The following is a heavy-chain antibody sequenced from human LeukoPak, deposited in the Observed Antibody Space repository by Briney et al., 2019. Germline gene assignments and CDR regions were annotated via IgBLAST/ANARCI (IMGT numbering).Heavy chain of an antibody. CDR2: IYSGGST. J-gene: IGHJ3*02. V-gene: IGHV3-53*01. CDR3: ASSSSEVHDAFDT. D-gene: IGHD6-6*01. Sequence: QPGGSLRLSCAASGFTVSSNYMSWVRQAPGKGLEWVSVIYSGGSTYYADSVKGRFTISRDNSKNTLYLQMNSLRAEDTAVYYCASSSSEVHDAFDTWGQGTMVTVSS. CDR1: GFTVSSNY.